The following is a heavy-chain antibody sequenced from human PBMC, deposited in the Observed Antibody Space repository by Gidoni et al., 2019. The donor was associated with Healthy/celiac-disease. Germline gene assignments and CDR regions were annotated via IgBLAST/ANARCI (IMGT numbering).Heavy chain of an antibody. J-gene: IGHJ5*02. D-gene: IGHD3-10*01. CDR3: ARDGSGSYYPLGKGLDP. CDR1: GASISSSSYY. Sequence: QLQLQESGPGLVKPSETLSLTCTVSGASISSSSYYWGWIRQPPGKGLEWIGSIYYSGSTYYNPSLKSRVTISVDTSKNQFSLKLSSVTAADTAVYYCARDGSGSYYPLGKGLDPWGQGTLVTVSS. V-gene: IGHV4-39*02. CDR2: IYYSGST.